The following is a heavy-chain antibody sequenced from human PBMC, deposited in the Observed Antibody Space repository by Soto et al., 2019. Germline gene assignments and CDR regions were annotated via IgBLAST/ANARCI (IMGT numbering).Heavy chain of an antibody. CDR3: ARPIVVAPVHYAIDV. CDR2: FYHSGST. V-gene: IGHV4-30-2*01. J-gene: IGHJ6*02. D-gene: IGHD3-22*01. CDR1: GGSISSGGYS. Sequence: QMQLQESGSGLVKPSQTLSLTCAVSGGSISSGGYSWSWIRQPPGKGLEWIAYFYHSGSTYYNPSLKSRVTISVDRSKNQFSLNLSSVTAADTAVYYCARPIVVAPVHYAIDVWGQGTTVTVSS.